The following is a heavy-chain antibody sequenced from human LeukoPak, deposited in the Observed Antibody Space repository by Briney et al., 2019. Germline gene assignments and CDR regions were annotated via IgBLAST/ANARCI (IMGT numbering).Heavy chain of an antibody. CDR1: GFTLSSSA. D-gene: IGHD6-19*01. CDR2: ISYDGSKK. Sequence: GGSLRLSCAASGFTLSSSAMQWVRQAPGKGLEWVAVISYDGSKKYYADSVKGRFTISRDDSKNTLYLQMNSLRGEDTAVYYCARSRSASTSGWYDYFDYWGRGPLVTVSS. V-gene: IGHV3-30*04. CDR3: ARSRSASTSGWYDYFDY. J-gene: IGHJ4*02.